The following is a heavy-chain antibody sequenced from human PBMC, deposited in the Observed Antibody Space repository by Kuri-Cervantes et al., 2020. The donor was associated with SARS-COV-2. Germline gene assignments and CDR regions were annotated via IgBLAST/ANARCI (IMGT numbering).Heavy chain of an antibody. CDR3: ARISSSWDRRFDY. Sequence: ASVKVSCKVSGCTLTELSIHWVRQAPGEGLEWMGNFDGEGGETIYAQKFQDRVTVSGDTSSDTSYMGLSSLRSEDTAVYYCARISSSWDRRFDYWGQGTLVTVSS. CDR2: FDGEGGET. V-gene: IGHV1-24*01. J-gene: IGHJ4*02. D-gene: IGHD6-6*01. CDR1: GCTLTELS.